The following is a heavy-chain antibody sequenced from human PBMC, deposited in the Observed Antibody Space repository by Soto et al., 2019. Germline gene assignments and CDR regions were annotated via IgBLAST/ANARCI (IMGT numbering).Heavy chain of an antibody. Sequence: PSETLSLTCTVSGGSISSYYWSWIRQPPGKGLEWIGYIYYSGSTNYNPSLKSRVTISVDTSKNQFSLKLSSVTAADTAVYYCARYGADYCYYMDVWGKGTTVTVSS. CDR2: IYYSGST. D-gene: IGHD4-17*01. CDR1: GGSISSYY. J-gene: IGHJ6*03. CDR3: ARYGADYCYYMDV. V-gene: IGHV4-59*08.